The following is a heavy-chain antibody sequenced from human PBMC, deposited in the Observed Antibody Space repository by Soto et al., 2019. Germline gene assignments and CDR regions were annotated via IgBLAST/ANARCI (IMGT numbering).Heavy chain of an antibody. CDR2: IIPILGIA. J-gene: IGHJ5*02. Sequence: SVKVSCKASGGTFSSYTISWVRQAPGQGLEWMGRIIPILGIANYAQKFQGRVTITADKSTSTAYMELSSLRSEDTAVYYCASTPTLGYCSGGSCPNWFDPWGQGTLVTVSS. D-gene: IGHD2-15*01. V-gene: IGHV1-69*02. CDR1: GGTFSSYT. CDR3: ASTPTLGYCSGGSCPNWFDP.